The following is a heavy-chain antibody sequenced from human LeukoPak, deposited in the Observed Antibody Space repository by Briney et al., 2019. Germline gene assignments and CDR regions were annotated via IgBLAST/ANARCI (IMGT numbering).Heavy chain of an antibody. J-gene: IGHJ4*02. CDR1: GGSFSGYY. Sequence: SETLSLTCAVYGGSFSGYYWSWIRQPPGKGLEWIGEINHSGSTNYNPSLKSRVTISVDTSKNQFSLKLSSVTAADTAVYYCARGQNNRSKYRRGSRLFDYWGQGTLVTVSS. CDR2: INHSGST. V-gene: IGHV4-34*01. CDR3: ARGQNNRSKYRRGSRLFDY. D-gene: IGHD3-16*02.